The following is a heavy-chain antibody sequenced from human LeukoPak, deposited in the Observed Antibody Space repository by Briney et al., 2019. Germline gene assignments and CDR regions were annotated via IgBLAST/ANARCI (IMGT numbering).Heavy chain of an antibody. J-gene: IGHJ4*02. CDR2: IYHSGST. Sequence: SETLSLTCTVSGYSISSGYYWGWIRQPPGKGLEWIGSIYHSGSTYYNPSLKSRVTISVDTSKNQFSLKLTSVTAADTAVYFCARGEDFERYYLAYWGQGTLVTVSS. CDR1: GYSISSGYY. D-gene: IGHD3-9*01. CDR3: ARGEDFERYYLAY. V-gene: IGHV4-38-2*02.